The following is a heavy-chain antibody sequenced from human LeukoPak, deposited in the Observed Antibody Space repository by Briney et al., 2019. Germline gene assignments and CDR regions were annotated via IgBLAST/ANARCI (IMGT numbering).Heavy chain of an antibody. J-gene: IGHJ4*02. D-gene: IGHD4-17*01. CDR2: VHYSGTT. Sequence: PSETLPLTCTVSDGSTTNYDWSWVRQPPGKGLEFIGHVHYSGTTNYNPSLRSRVTIPIDTSKKHFFLKLKSVTAADTAVYYCATGYGDFRVEGRYFYSWGQGTLVTVSS. V-gene: IGHV4-59*01. CDR1: DGSTTNYD. CDR3: ATGYGDFRVEGRYFYS.